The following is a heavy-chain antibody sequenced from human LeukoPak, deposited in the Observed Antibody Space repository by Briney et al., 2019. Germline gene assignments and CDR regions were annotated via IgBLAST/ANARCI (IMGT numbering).Heavy chain of an antibody. J-gene: IGHJ4*02. Sequence: GGSLRLSCAASGFRFSDYWMSWVRQAPGKWLECVANIKTDGSAKYYPDSVKGRFTDSRNNAKNSLYLQMNNTRVEDTAIYYCTKDLNHDSSGWGQGTLVTVSS. D-gene: IGHD3-22*01. CDR1: GFRFSDYW. V-gene: IGHV3-7*01. CDR3: TKDLNHDSSG. CDR2: IKTDGSAK.